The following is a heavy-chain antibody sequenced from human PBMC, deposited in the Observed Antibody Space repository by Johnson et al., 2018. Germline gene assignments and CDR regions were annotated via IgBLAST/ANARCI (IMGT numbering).Heavy chain of an antibody. V-gene: IGHV3-23*04. CDR3: AKAGMPATDIRAFDI. Sequence: VQLVESGGGLVQPGGSLRLSCAASGFTFSSYAMDWVRQAPGKGLEWVSAIGTSAGSTYYADSVKGRFTISRDNSKNTVYLQRNSLRDDDTAVYYCAKAGMPATDIRAFDIWGLGTMVTVSS. CDR1: GFTFSSYA. J-gene: IGHJ3*02. CDR2: IGTSAGST. D-gene: IGHD6-13*01.